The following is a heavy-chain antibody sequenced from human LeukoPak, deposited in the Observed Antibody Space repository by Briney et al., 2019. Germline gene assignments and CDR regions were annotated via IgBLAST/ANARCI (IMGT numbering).Heavy chain of an antibody. V-gene: IGHV4-59*08. CDR3: VYSSGYYRTYYYYYMDV. CDR2: IYYSGST. D-gene: IGHD3-22*01. Sequence: PSETLSLTCTVSGGSISSYYWSWIRQPPGKGLEWIGYIYYSGSTNYNPSLKSRVTISVDTSKNQFSLKLSSVTAADTAVYYCVYSSGYYRTYYYYYMDVWGKGTTVTISS. CDR1: GGSISSYY. J-gene: IGHJ6*03.